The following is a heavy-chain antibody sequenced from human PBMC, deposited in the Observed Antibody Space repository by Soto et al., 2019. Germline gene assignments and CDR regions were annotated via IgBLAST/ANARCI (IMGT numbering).Heavy chain of an antibody. D-gene: IGHD3-3*01. J-gene: IGHJ5*02. Sequence: QVQLVQSGAEVKEPGSSVNVSCKTSGGTFGNTAVTWVRQVPGQGLEWIGGIVPLFGTANYAQKFRGRVMITADESTNTAFMDLSRLRSDDTAIYYCASDGDPGYSFWSGPLGGGRFDPWGQGTLVTVSS. CDR2: IVPLFGTA. CDR1: GGTFGNTA. V-gene: IGHV1-69*12. CDR3: ASDGDPGYSFWSGPLGGGRFDP.